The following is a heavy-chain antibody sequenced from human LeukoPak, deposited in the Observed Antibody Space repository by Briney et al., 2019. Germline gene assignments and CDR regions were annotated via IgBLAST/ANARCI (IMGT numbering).Heavy chain of an antibody. Sequence: SETLSLTCTVSGGSISTYYWSWIRQPLGKGLEWIGYIYYSGSTNYNPSLKSRVTISVDTSKNQFSLRLSSVTAADTAVYYCARGQIYSVSYYYFDYWGQGTLVTVSS. CDR3: ARGQIYSVSYYYFDY. CDR2: IYYSGST. CDR1: GGSISTYY. V-gene: IGHV4-59*01. D-gene: IGHD1-26*01. J-gene: IGHJ4*02.